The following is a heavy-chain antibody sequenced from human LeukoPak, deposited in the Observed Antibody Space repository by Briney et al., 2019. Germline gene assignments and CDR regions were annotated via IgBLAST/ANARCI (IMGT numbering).Heavy chain of an antibody. CDR2: ISYDGSNK. J-gene: IGHJ4*02. Sequence: PGGSLRLSCAASGFTFSSYAMHWVRQAPGKGLEWVAVISYDGSNKYYADSVKGRFTISRDNSKNTLYLQMNSLRAEDTAVYYCAKSQGSATLIPCDYWGQGTLVTVSS. CDR1: GFTFSSYA. D-gene: IGHD2-2*01. V-gene: IGHV3-30*18. CDR3: AKSQGSATLIPCDY.